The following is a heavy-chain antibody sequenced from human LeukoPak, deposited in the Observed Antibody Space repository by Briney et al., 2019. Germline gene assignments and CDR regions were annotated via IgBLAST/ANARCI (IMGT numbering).Heavy chain of an antibody. CDR3: ARDSDSSGWYWINWFDP. CDR2: INPNSGGT. J-gene: IGHJ5*02. CDR1: GYTFTGYY. D-gene: IGHD6-19*01. Sequence: ASVKVSCKASGYTFTGYYMHWVRQAPGQGLEWMGWINPNSGGTNYAQKFQGRVTMTRDTSISTAYMELSRLRSDDTAAYYCARDSDSSGWYWINWFDPWGQGTLVTVSS. V-gene: IGHV1-2*02.